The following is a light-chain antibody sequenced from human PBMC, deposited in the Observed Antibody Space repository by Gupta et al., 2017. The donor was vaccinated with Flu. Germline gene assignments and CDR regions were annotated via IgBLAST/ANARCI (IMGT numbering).Light chain of an antibody. Sequence: DIQMTQSPSTLSASVGDRVTITCRASQSVSSWLAWYQQKPGKAPKLLIYKASNLERGVPSRFSGSGSGTEFTLTSNSLQPDDFATYYCQHYSTYLYTFGQGTKLEIK. CDR3: QHYSTYLYT. J-gene: IGKJ2*01. V-gene: IGKV1-5*03. CDR2: KAS. CDR1: QSVSSW.